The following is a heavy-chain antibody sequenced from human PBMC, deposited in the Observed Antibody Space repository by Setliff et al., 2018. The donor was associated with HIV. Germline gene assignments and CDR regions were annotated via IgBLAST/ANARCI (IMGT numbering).Heavy chain of an antibody. D-gene: IGHD5-12*01. J-gene: IGHJ4*02. Sequence: GGSLRLSCAASGFNFSNTWMHWVRQAPGKGLEWVGRIKSETDGGTQDYTAPVGGRFTISRDDSKKTLYLQMNSLKTEDTAVYYFTTEGGGGYNFRGYFDYWGQGTLVTVSS. V-gene: IGHV3-15*07. CDR2: IKSETDGGTQ. CDR1: GFNFSNTW. CDR3: TTEGGGGYNFRGYFDY.